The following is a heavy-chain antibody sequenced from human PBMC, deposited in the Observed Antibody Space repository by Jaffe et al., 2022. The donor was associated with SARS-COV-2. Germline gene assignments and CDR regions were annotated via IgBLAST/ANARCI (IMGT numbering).Heavy chain of an antibody. CDR3: ARDYHDILTGYYRGAFDI. Sequence: QVQLVESGGGVVQPGRSLRLSCAASGFTFSSYAMHWVRQAPGKGLEWVAVISYDGSNKYYADSVKGRFTISRDNSKNTLYLQMNSLRAEDTAVYYCARDYHDILTGYYRGAFDIWGQGTMVTVSS. J-gene: IGHJ3*02. CDR1: GFTFSSYA. D-gene: IGHD3-9*01. V-gene: IGHV3-30-3*01. CDR2: ISYDGSNK.